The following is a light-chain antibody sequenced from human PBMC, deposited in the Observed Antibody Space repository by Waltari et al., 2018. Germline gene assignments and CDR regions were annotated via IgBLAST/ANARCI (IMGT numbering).Light chain of an antibody. V-gene: IGKV1-5*03. J-gene: IGKJ4*01. CDR3: HQYDRYPLT. CDR1: QSFSDG. CDR2: KAS. Sequence: DIQMTQSPSTLSASVGDRVSITCRASQSFSDGLAWYQQKPGKAPKLLIQKASNLESGVPSRFSGSGSGTEFTLTISSLQPDDIATYYCHQYDRYPLTFGGGTKVEIK.